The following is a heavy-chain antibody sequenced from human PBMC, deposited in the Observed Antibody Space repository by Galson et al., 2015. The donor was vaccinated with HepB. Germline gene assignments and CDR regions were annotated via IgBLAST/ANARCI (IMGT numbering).Heavy chain of an antibody. V-gene: IGHV3-11*05. J-gene: IGHJ4*02. CDR2: ISGSNGNT. CDR3: ARVWCGGDCYSRDL. D-gene: IGHD2-21*02. CDR1: GFTFSDYY. Sequence: SLRLSCAASGFTFSDYYMNWIRQAPGKGLEWIPYISGSNGNTNYADSVKGRFTISRDNSKNTLYLQMNSLRAEDTAIYYCARVWCGGDCYSRDLRGQGTLVTVST.